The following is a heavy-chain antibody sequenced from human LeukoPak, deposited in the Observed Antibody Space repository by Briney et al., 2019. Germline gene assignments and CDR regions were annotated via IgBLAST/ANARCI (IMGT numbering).Heavy chain of an antibody. J-gene: IGHJ4*02. D-gene: IGHD6-6*01. CDR1: GFTFGSYG. V-gene: IGHV3-23*01. Sequence: PWGSLKLSCAASGFTFGSYGMNWGRPAPWKGLEWVSGISDSGATIYYADSVKGRFTISRDNSKNTLYLQMHSLRPEDTAIYYCAKIRAARPGYWGQGTLVTVSS. CDR3: AKIRAARPGY. CDR2: ISDSGATI.